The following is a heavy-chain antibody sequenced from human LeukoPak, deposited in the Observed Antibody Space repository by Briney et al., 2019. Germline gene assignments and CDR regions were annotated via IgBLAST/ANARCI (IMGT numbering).Heavy chain of an antibody. D-gene: IGHD2-2*01. CDR1: GGTFSSYA. V-gene: IGHV1-69*13. CDR2: IIPIFGTA. Sequence: SVKVSCKASGGTFSSYAISWVRQAPGQGLEWMGGIIPIFGTANYAQKFQGRVTITADESTSTAYMELSSLRSEDTAVYYCARVGASLVVPAAIRVGDAFDIWGQGTMVTVSS. J-gene: IGHJ3*02. CDR3: ARVGASLVVPAAIRVGDAFDI.